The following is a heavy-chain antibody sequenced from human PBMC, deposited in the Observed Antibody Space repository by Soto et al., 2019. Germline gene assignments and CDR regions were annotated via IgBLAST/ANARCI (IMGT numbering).Heavy chain of an antibody. CDR3: ARWGDILTGYHVDEDAFDI. J-gene: IGHJ3*02. CDR1: GFPFSSYW. D-gene: IGHD3-9*01. V-gene: IGHV3-74*01. Sequence: PGGSLRLPFAAPGFPFSSYWMPWVRQAPGKGLVWVSRINSDGSSTSYADSVKGRSTISRDNAKNTLYLQMSSLRAEDTAVYYCARWGDILTGYHVDEDAFDIWGQGTMVTVS. CDR2: INSDGSST.